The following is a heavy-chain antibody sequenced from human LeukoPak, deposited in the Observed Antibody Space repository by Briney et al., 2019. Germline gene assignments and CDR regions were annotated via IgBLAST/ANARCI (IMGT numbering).Heavy chain of an antibody. Sequence: GGSLRLSCAASGFTFDDYAMHWVRHAPGKGLEWVSGISWNSGSIGYADSVKGRFTISRDNAKNSLYLQMNSLRAEDTALYYCAKAFGYYDSSGYYRNYWYSDLWGRGTLVTVSS. CDR3: AKAFGYYDSSGYYRNYWYSDL. V-gene: IGHV3-9*01. J-gene: IGHJ2*01. CDR1: GFTFDDYA. CDR2: ISWNSGSI. D-gene: IGHD3-22*01.